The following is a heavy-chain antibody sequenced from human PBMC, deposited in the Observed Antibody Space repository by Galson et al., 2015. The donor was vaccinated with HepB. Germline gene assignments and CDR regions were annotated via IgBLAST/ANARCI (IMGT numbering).Heavy chain of an antibody. CDR3: ARGRRREDSSSWYRSDY. CDR2: ISYSGNK. D-gene: IGHD6-13*01. Sequence: SLRLSCAASGFTFSSYVMNWVRQAPGKGLEWVAFISYSGNKYADSVKGRFTISRDNSKNTLYLQMNSLRVEDTAVYYCARGRRREDSSSWYRSDYWGQGTLVTVSS. V-gene: IGHV3-30*04. CDR1: GFTFSSYV. J-gene: IGHJ4*02.